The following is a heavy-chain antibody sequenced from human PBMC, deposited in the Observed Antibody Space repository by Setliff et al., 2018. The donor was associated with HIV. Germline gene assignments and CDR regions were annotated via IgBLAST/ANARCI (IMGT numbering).Heavy chain of an antibody. V-gene: IGHV3-21*05. CDR1: GFSFSSYG. J-gene: IGHJ4*02. D-gene: IGHD5-12*01. CDR2: MSTSSSYI. CDR3: VRVSGDGAGYFDY. Sequence: GGSLRLSCAASGFSFSSYGMNWVRQAPGKGLEWVSYMSTSSSYIYYADSVKGRFTISRDNAKNSLYLQMNSLRAEDTAVYYCVRVSGDGAGYFDYWGQGTLVT.